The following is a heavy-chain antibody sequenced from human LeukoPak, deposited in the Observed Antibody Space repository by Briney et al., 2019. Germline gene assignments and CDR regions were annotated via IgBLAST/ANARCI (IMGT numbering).Heavy chain of an antibody. CDR1: GGSISSGGYR. Sequence: SETLSLTCAVSGGSISSGGYRWTWIRQYPGKGLEWIGYINYSGSTYYNPSLKSRVIISIDTSKNHFSLKLSSVTAADTAVYYCARDTGTYYFAYWGQGTLVTVSS. V-gene: IGHV4-31*11. CDR3: ARDTGTYYFAY. CDR2: INYSGST. D-gene: IGHD1-7*01. J-gene: IGHJ4*02.